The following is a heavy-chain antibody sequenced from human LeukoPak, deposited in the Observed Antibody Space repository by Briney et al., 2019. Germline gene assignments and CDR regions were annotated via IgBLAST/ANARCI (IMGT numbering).Heavy chain of an antibody. V-gene: IGHV1-18*01. CDR3: ARDSVIGYGDYTLDAFDI. Sequence: GASVKVSCKASGYTFTSYGISWVRQAPGQGLERMGWISAYNGNTNYAQKLQGRVTMTTDTSTSTAYMELRSLRSDDTAVYYCARDSVIGYGDYTLDAFDIWAKGQWSPSLQ. CDR2: ISAYNGNT. CDR1: GYTFTSYG. J-gene: IGHJ3*02. D-gene: IGHD4-17*01.